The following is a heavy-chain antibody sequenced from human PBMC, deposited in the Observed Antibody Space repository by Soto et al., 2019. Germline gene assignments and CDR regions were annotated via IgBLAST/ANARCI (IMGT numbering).Heavy chain of an antibody. Sequence: GSLRLSCAASGFPLSTYGMTWVRQAPGKGLEWVSAITDTGGNTYYVDSVKGRFTSSRDNSKNMLYLQVNSLRVEDTAVYYCARIRGYWYGLDVWGQGTTVTVSS. CDR3: ARIRGYWYGLDV. CDR1: GFPLSTYG. V-gene: IGHV3-23*01. J-gene: IGHJ6*02. CDR2: ITDTGGNT.